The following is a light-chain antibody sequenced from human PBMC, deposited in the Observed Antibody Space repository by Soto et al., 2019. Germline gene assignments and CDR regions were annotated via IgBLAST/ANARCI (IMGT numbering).Light chain of an antibody. Sequence: QSVLTQPPSVSGAPGQRVTISCSGSRSNIGAGYDVNWYQQLPKTAPKLLMYGNTNRPAGVPDRFSGSKSGTSASLAITGLQADDEANYCCQSYDNPLVWVFGGGTKVTVL. V-gene: IGLV1-40*01. CDR3: QSYDNPLVWV. CDR2: GNT. CDR1: RSNIGAGYD. J-gene: IGLJ3*02.